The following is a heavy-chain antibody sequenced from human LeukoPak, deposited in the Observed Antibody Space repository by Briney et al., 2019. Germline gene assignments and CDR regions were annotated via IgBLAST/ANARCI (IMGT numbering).Heavy chain of an antibody. J-gene: IGHJ4*02. V-gene: IGHV3-30-3*01. D-gene: IGHD3-22*01. CDR2: ISYDGINK. CDR3: ARDKKYYSDSSVSTDFDY. Sequence: GRSLRLSCAASGFTFSTYAMHWVRQAPGKGLEWVALISYDGINKYYADSVKGRFTISRDDSKNTLYLQMISLRAEDTAVYYCARDKKYYSDSSVSTDFDYWGQGTLVSVSS. CDR1: GFTFSTYA.